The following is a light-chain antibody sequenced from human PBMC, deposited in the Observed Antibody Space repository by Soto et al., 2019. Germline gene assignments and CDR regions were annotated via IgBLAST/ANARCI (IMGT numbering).Light chain of an antibody. CDR2: DAS. Sequence: EIVLTQSPATLSLSPGERATLSCRASQSVSSYLAWYQQKPGQAPRLLIYDASNRATGIPARFSGSGSGTDFTLTISSLEPKDFAVYYCQQRSNWPPWTFGQGTKVDI. V-gene: IGKV3-11*01. CDR3: QQRSNWPPWT. CDR1: QSVSSY. J-gene: IGKJ1*01.